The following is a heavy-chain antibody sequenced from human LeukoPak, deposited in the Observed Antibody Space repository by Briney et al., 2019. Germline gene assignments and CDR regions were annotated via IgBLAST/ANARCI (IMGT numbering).Heavy chain of an antibody. Sequence: SETLSLTCTVSGGSISSYSWSWIRQPAGKGPEWIGHISPSGSTNYNPSLKSRVTMSLDTSKNQFSLNLSSVTAADTAVYYCATVSSNGWFFDCWGQGTLVTVSS. D-gene: IGHD6-19*01. V-gene: IGHV4-4*07. J-gene: IGHJ4*02. CDR3: ATVSSNGWFFDC. CDR2: ISPSGST. CDR1: GGSISSYS.